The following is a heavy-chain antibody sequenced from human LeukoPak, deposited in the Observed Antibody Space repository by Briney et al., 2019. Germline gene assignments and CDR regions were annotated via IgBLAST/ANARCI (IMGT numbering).Heavy chain of an antibody. CDR3: ASNLLPDDY. CDR1: GFTFSSYS. J-gene: IGHJ4*02. CDR2: ISSSSSTI. D-gene: IGHD2-15*01. V-gene: IGHV3-48*01. Sequence: PGGSLRLSCAASGFTFSSYSMNWVRQAPGKGLEWVSYISSSSSTIYYADSVKGRFTISRDNAKNPLYLQMNSLRAEDTAVYYCASNLLPDDYWGQGTLVTVSS.